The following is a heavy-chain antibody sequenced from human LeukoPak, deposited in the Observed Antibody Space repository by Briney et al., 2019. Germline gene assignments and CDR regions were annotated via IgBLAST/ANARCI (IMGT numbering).Heavy chain of an antibody. D-gene: IGHD3-22*01. CDR2: IYPGDSDT. J-gene: IGHJ6*03. CDR3: ARSSGYSPGYMDV. V-gene: IGHV5-51*01. CDR1: GYRFTSYW. Sequence: GESLKISCKGSGYRFTSYWIGWVRPMPGKGLEWMGIIYPGDSDTRYSPSLQGQVTISADKSISTAYLQWSSLKASDTAMYYCARSSGYSPGYMDVWGKGTTVTISS.